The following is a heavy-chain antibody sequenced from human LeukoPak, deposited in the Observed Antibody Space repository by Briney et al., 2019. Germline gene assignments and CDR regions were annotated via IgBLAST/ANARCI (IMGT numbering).Heavy chain of an antibody. V-gene: IGHV3-7*01. CDR2: IKQDGSEK. CDR3: ARDRNTDFWSGYYTNYFDY. Sequence: GGSLRLSCAASGFTFSSYSMNWVRQAPGKGLEWVANIKQDGSEKYYVDSVKGRFTISRDNAKNSLYLQMNSLRAEDTAVYYCARDRNTDFWSGYYTNYFDYWGQGTLVTVSS. J-gene: IGHJ4*02. D-gene: IGHD3-3*01. CDR1: GFTFSSYS.